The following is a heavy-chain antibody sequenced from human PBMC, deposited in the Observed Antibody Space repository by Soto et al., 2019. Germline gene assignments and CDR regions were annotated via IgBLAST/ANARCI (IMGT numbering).Heavy chain of an antibody. J-gene: IGHJ6*02. CDR1: GFTFSSYA. V-gene: IGHV3-30-3*01. D-gene: IGHD4-4*01. CDR2: ISYDGSNK. CDR3: ARSTVTLYYYYYGMDV. Sequence: QVQLVESGGGVVQPGRSLRLSCAASGFTFSSYAMHWVRQAPGKGLEWVAVISYDGSNKYYADSVKGRFTISRDNSKNXLYLQMTSLRAEDTAVYYCARSTVTLYYYYYGMDVWGQGTTVTVSS.